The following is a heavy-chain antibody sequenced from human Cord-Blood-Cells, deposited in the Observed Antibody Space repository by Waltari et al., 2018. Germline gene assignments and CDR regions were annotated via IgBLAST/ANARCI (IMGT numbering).Heavy chain of an antibody. CDR1: GFPFSGSA. D-gene: IGHD3-22*01. CDR2: IRSKANSYAT. V-gene: IGHV3-73*02. CDR3: TRLSGYTN. J-gene: IGHJ4*02. Sequence: EVQLVESGGGLVQPGGSLKLSCAASGFPFSGSAMHWVRQASGKGLEWVGRIRSKANSYATAYAASVKGRFTISRDDSKNTAYLQMNSLKTEDTAVYYCTRLSGYTNWGQGTLVTVSS.